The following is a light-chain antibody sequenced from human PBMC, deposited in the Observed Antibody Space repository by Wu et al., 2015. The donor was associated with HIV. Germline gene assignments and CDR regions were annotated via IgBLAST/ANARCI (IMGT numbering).Light chain of an antibody. CDR1: QSVVSFS. CDR2: AAS. V-gene: IGKV3-20*01. CDR3: QQYGNSWYS. J-gene: IGKJ2*03. Sequence: ETVLTQSPGALSLSPGERATLSCRASQSVVSFSLAWYQQKPGQAPRLLIYAASSRATGTPDRFSGSGSGTDFTLTIGRLEPEDSAVYYCQQYGNSWYSFGQGTKLEIK.